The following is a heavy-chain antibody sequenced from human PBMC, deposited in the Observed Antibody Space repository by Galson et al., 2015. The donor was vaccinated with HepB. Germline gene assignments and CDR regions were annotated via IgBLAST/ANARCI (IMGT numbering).Heavy chain of an antibody. J-gene: IGHJ6*02. CDR3: ARRISLVRGIITKPDYYYGMDG. CDR2: INPDGSSK. V-gene: IGHV3-7*03. Sequence: LRLSCAASGFTFSGYWMNWVRQAPGKGLEWVAHINPDGSSKYYVASVKGRFTISRDNAKDSVYLQLDSLRAEDTAVYYCARRISLVRGIITKPDYYYGMDGWGQGTTVTVAS. D-gene: IGHD3-10*01. CDR1: GFTFSGYW.